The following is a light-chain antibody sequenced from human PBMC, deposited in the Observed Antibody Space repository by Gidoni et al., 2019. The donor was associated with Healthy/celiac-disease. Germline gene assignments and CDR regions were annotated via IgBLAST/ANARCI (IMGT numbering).Light chain of an antibody. Sequence: DIQMTQSPSSLSASVGDRVTITCRASQSISSYLNWYQQKPGKAPQLLIYAASSLQSRVQSRFSGSGSGTDFTLTSSSLQPEDFATYYFQQSYSTPLTFGGGTKVEIK. CDR3: QQSYSTPLT. CDR2: AAS. CDR1: QSISSY. V-gene: IGKV1-39*01. J-gene: IGKJ4*01.